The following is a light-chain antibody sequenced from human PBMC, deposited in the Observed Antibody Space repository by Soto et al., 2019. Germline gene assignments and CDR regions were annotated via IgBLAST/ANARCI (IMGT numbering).Light chain of an antibody. J-gene: IGKJ1*01. Sequence: EIVMTQSPATLSVSPGERATLSCRASQSVSSNLAWYQQKPGQAPRLLIYGASTRATGIPARFSGSGSGTEFTLTISSLQSEDFAVYYCQKYNNWPPTTFGQGTK. CDR3: QKYNNWPPTT. CDR2: GAS. CDR1: QSVSSN. V-gene: IGKV3-15*01.